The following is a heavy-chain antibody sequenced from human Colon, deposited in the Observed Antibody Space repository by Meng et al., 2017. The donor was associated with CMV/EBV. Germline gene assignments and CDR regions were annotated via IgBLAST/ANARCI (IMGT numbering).Heavy chain of an antibody. J-gene: IGHJ4*02. CDR1: GFTFSSYW. Sequence: GESLKISCEASGFTFSSYWMHWVRQTPGKGLVWVSRINSDGSIANYADSVKGRFIISRDNAKNTLYLQMNSLRAEDTAVYYCAQGLQVRFLEWSFGGQGTLVTVSS. CDR3: AQGLQVRFLEWSF. V-gene: IGHV3-74*01. CDR2: INSDGSIA. D-gene: IGHD3-3*01.